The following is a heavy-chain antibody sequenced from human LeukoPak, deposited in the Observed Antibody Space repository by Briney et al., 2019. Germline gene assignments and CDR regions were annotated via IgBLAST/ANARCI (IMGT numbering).Heavy chain of an antibody. V-gene: IGHV1-46*01. J-gene: IGHJ6*03. Sequence: ASVNVSCKASEYTFSNNYIFWVRQAPGQGLEWIGIISPSGGSTTYAQKFQGRVIMTRDTSTNTIYMELNSLRSEDTAVYYCARDRGMDHGNYYYMDVWGKGTTVTVSS. CDR1: EYTFSNNY. CDR3: ARDRGMDHGNYYYMDV. CDR2: ISPSGGST. D-gene: IGHD1-1*01.